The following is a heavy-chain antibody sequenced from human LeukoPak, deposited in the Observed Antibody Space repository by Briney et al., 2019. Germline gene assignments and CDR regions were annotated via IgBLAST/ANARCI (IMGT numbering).Heavy chain of an antibody. CDR2: IIPIFGTA. V-gene: IGHV1-69*13. Sequence: ASVKVSCKASGGTFSSYAISWVRQAPGQGLEWMGGIIPIFGTANYAQKFQGRVTITADESTSTAYMELSSLRSEDTAVYYCARVSFRRLPDSDYWGQGTLVTVSS. CDR3: ARVSFRRLPDSDY. J-gene: IGHJ4*02. D-gene: IGHD1-14*01. CDR1: GGTFSSYA.